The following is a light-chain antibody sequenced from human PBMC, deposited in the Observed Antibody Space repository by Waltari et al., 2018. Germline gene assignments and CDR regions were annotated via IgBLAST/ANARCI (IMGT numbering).Light chain of an antibody. Sequence: DIVMTQSPLSMPVTPGEPASIPCRSSQCLLHSNGYNYLDWYLQKPGQSPQLLIYLGFNRASGGPDRFSGSGSGTDFTLKISRVEAEDVGVYYCMQSLQALWTFGQGTKVEIK. V-gene: IGKV2-28*01. CDR3: MQSLQALWT. CDR1: QCLLHSNGYNY. CDR2: LGF. J-gene: IGKJ1*01.